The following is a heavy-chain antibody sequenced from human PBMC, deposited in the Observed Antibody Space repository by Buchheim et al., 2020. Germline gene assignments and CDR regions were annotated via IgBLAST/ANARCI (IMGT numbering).Heavy chain of an antibody. CDR2: ISDNDNNT. D-gene: IGHD1-26*01. V-gene: IGHV3-23*01. CDR3: AKGRSWEPTHIYYYYGMDV. CDR1: GFTFRSYG. J-gene: IGHJ6*02. Sequence: EVQLLESGGGLVQPGGSLRLTCAVSGFTFRSYGMSWVRQAPGKGLEWVSSISDNDNNTYYVDSVKGRFTISTDKSKKRRFLKMNSLRAEDTTVYYCAKGRSWEPTHIYYYYGMDVWGQGTT.